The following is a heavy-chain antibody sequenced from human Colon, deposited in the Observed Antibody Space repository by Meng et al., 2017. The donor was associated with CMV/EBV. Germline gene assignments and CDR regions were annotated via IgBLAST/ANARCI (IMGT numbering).Heavy chain of an antibody. CDR2: ISESGTFT. Sequence: GGSLRLSCAGSGFTFTNHAMSWVRQALGKGLEWISDISESGTFTYYADSVKGRFTISRDRSTNTWSLQMNGQRAEDTAVYYCARAAMAIDSCFDYWGHGTLVTVSS. CDR1: GFTFTNHA. J-gene: IGHJ4*01. D-gene: IGHD5-24*01. V-gene: IGHV3-23*01. CDR3: ARAAMAIDSCFDY.